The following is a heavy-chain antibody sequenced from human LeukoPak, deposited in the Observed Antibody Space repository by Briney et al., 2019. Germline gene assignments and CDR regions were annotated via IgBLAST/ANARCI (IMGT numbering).Heavy chain of an antibody. D-gene: IGHD2-15*01. V-gene: IGHV3-74*01. CDR1: GFTFNNYW. J-gene: IGHJ3*01. CDR3: ARDKGYCSGGICYAGDALDL. CDR2: AKSDGITT. Sequence: GGSLRLSCAASGFTFNNYWMHWVRRAPGKGLVWVSRAKSDGITTTCADFVKGRFTIARDNAQNTLYLQMNSLRADDTAVYYCARDKGYCSGGICYAGDALDLWGQGTMVTVSS.